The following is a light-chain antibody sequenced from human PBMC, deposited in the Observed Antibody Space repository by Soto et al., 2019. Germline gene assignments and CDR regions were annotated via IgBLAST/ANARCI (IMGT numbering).Light chain of an antibody. J-gene: IGKJ4*01. V-gene: IGKV2-28*01. CDR1: QSLLHSNGYNY. Sequence: DIVMTQSPLSLPVTPGEPASISCRSSQSLLHSNGYNYLDWYLQKPGQSPQLLIYLGSNQASGVPDRFSGSGSGTDFTLKISRVEAEDVGVYYCMQALQTPLTFGGGTKVEIK. CDR3: MQALQTPLT. CDR2: LGS.